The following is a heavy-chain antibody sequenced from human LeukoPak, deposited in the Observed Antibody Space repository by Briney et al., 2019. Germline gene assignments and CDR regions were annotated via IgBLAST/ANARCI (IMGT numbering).Heavy chain of an antibody. J-gene: IGHJ4*02. V-gene: IGHV3-30*02. CDR3: AKGYSSSWYEIDY. CDR1: GFTFSSYG. CDR2: IRYDGSNK. D-gene: IGHD6-13*01. Sequence: PGGSLRLSXAASGFTFSSYGMHWVRQAPGKGLEWVAFIRYDGSNKYYADSVKGRFTISRDNSKNTLYLQMNSLRAEDTAVYYCAKGYSSSWYEIDYWGQGTLVTVSS.